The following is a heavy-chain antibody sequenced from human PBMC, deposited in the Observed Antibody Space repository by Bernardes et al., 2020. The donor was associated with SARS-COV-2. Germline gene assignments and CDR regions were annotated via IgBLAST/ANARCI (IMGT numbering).Heavy chain of an antibody. CDR2: ISSVGTSI. CDR1: EFNLSSHA. D-gene: IGHD5-12*01. J-gene: IGHJ4*02. Sequence: GGSLRLSCAASEFNLSSHAMYWVRQAPGRGPEWVSFISSVGTSIYYVDSVKGRYTISRDNAKNSLFLQMNSLRDEDTAVYYCASGNWLYWGQGTLGAVSS. CDR3: ASGNWLY. V-gene: IGHV3-48*02.